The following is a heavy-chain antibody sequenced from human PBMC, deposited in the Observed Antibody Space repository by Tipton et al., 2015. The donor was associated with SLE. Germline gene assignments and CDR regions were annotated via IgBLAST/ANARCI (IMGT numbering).Heavy chain of an antibody. D-gene: IGHD4-17*01. Sequence: TLSLTRAVSGYSISSGYYWGWIRQPPGKGLEWIGSIYHSGSTYYNPSLKSRVTISVDTSKNQFSLKLSSVTAADTAVYYCARLSYGDPPFDYWGQGTLVTVSS. CDR1: GYSISSGYY. CDR2: IYHSGST. V-gene: IGHV4-38-2*01. CDR3: ARLSYGDPPFDY. J-gene: IGHJ4*02.